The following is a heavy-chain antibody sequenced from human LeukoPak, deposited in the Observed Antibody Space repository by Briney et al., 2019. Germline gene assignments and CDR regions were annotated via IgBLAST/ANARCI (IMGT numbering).Heavy chain of an antibody. D-gene: IGHD1-26*01. CDR1: GFTFSSYA. J-gene: IGHJ3*02. CDR2: ISYDGSNK. Sequence: GGSLRLTCAASGFTFSSYAMHWVRQAPGKGLEWVAVISYDGSNKYYADSVKGRFTISRDNSKNTLYLQMNSLRAEDTAVYYCARGWELNDAFDIWGQGTMVTVSS. V-gene: IGHV3-30-3*01. CDR3: ARGWELNDAFDI.